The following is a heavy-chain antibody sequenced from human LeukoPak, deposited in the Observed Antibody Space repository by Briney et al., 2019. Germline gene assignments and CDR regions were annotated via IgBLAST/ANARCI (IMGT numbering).Heavy chain of an antibody. CDR1: GFTFSSYG. CDR3: ARGGYSGYDLRGGYYFDY. Sequence: QSGGSLRLSCAASGFTFSSYGMHWVRQAPGKGLEWVAVISYDGSNKYYADSVKGRFTISRDNSKNTLCLQMNSLRAEDTAVYYCARGGYSGYDLRGGYYFDYWGQGTLVTVSS. J-gene: IGHJ4*02. CDR2: ISYDGSNK. D-gene: IGHD5-12*01. V-gene: IGHV3-30*03.